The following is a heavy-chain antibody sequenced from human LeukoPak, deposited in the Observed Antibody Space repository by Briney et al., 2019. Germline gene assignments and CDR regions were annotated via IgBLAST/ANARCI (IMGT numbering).Heavy chain of an antibody. CDR2: MNPNSGNT. V-gene: IGHV1-8*01. Sequence: ASVKVSCKASGYTFTSYDINWVRQATGQGLEWMGWMNPNSGNTGYAQKFQGRVTMTRNTSISTAYMELSSLRSEDTAVYYCARGRGYSSSRYAGIVGATRRDYYFDYWGQGTLVTVSS. D-gene: IGHD6-13*01. CDR3: ARGRGYSSSRYAGIVGATRRDYYFDY. CDR1: GYTFTSYD. J-gene: IGHJ4*02.